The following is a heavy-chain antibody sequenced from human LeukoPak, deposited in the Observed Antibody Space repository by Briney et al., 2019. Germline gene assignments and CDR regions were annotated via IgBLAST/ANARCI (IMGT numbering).Heavy chain of an antibody. D-gene: IGHD6-25*01. J-gene: IGHJ4*02. CDR3: LRDAQRPRLTPDC. CDR1: GYTFNTYG. Sequence: AASVKVSCKASGYTFNTYGISWVRQAPGQGLEWMGWISTYNGDTSYVQNLQGRVTMTTDTSTSTAYMELMSLRSDDTAVYYCLRDAQRPRLTPDCWGQGTLVTVSS. CDR2: ISTYNGDT. V-gene: IGHV1-18*01.